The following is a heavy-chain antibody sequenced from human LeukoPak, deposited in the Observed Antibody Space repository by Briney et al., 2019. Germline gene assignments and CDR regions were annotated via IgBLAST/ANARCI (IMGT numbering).Heavy chain of an antibody. CDR2: IYYSGST. J-gene: IGHJ3*02. CDR3: ARQSGNGYSGYDFQAFDI. CDR1: GDSIRGDY. V-gene: IGHV4-59*08. Sequence: TSSETLSLRCTVSGDSIRGDYWSWTRQPPGKRLEWIGYIYYSGSTNYNPSLKSRVTIPVDMSKNQFSLKLSSVTAADTAVYYCARQSGNGYSGYDFQAFDIWGQGTMVTVSS. D-gene: IGHD5-12*01.